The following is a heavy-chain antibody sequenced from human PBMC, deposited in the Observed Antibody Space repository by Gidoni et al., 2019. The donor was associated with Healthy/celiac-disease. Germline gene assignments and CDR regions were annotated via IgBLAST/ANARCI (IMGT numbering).Heavy chain of an antibody. V-gene: IGHV1-58*01. CDR1: GFTFTSSA. CDR2: IVVGSCNT. J-gene: IGHJ4*02. Sequence: QMQLVQAGPEVKKPGTSGKVSCKASGFTFTSSAVQWVRQARGQRLEWIGWIVVGSCNTNYAQKFQERVTITRDMSTSTAYMELSSLRSEDTAVYYCAGQSSTSPFDYWGQGTLVTVSS. D-gene: IGHD2-2*01. CDR3: AGQSSTSPFDY.